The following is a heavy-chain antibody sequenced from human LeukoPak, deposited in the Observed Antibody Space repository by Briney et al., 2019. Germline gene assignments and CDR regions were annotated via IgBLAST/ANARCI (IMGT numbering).Heavy chain of an antibody. D-gene: IGHD1-14*01. CDR1: GFTFSGHA. J-gene: IGHJ4*02. Sequence: PGGSLRLSCAPSGFTFSGHAMHWVRPAPGKGLELLAYISHDGSYQYHIDSVKGRFTASRDNSKNTLYLQMNSLSAEDSAVYYCLPELGAKNYFDYWGQGTLVTVSS. CDR2: ISHDGSYQ. V-gene: IGHV3-30*03. CDR3: LPELGAKNYFDY.